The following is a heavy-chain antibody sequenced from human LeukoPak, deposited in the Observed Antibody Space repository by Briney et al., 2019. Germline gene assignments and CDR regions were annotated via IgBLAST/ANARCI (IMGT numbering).Heavy chain of an antibody. CDR2: ISWNSGSK. CDR1: GFTFDEYA. J-gene: IGHJ3*02. CDR3: ARDQVVRAVAGRIDALDI. V-gene: IGHV3-9*01. Sequence: GRSLRLSCAASGFTFDEYAMHWVRQAPGKGLEWVSGISWNSGSKGYAGSVKGRFTISRDNAKNSLYLQMNSLRSEDTALYYCARDQVVRAVAGRIDALDIWGQGTMVTVSS. D-gene: IGHD6-19*01.